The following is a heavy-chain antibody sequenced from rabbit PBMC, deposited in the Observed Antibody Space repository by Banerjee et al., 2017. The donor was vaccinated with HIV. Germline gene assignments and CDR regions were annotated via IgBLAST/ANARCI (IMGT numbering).Heavy chain of an antibody. CDR2: IDPVFGST. CDR3: ARWGYDDYGDENL. V-gene: IGHV1S7*01. J-gene: IGHJ4*01. D-gene: IGHD2-1*01. CDR1: GFDFSSYY. Sequence: QLKESGGGLVQPGGSLKLSCKASGFDFSSYYMSWVRQAPGKGLEWIGYIDPVFGSTYYASWVNGRFTISSHNAQNTLYLQLNSLTAADTATYFCARWGYDDYGDENLWGQGTLVTVS.